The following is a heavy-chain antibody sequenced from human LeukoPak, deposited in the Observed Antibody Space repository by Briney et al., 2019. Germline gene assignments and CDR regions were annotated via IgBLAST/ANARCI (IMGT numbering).Heavy chain of an antibody. V-gene: IGHV4-4*02. J-gene: IGHJ5*02. CDR1: VGSINSSKW. CDR2: IFHSGST. Sequence: KSSETLSLTCAVPVGSINSSKWRSWVRQPPGKGLEWIGEIFHSGSTNYNPSLKSRVTMSVDTAKNQLSLKMRAVTAADTAVYFCARDRDTRDWFDLWGQGTLVTVSS. D-gene: IGHD5-24*01. CDR3: ARDRDTRDWFDL.